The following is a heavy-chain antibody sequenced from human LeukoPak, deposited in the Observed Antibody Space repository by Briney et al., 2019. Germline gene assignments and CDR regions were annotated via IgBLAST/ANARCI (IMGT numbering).Heavy chain of an antibody. Sequence: GGSLRLSCGASGFTFSSYSMNWVRQAPGKGLEWVSYISSSGSTIYYADSVKGRFTISRDNAKNSLYLQMNSLRAEDTAVYYCARDCGGGSCYGPYDAFDIWGQGTMVTVSS. V-gene: IGHV3-48*04. CDR2: ISSSGSTI. CDR3: ARDCGGGSCYGPYDAFDI. J-gene: IGHJ3*02. D-gene: IGHD2-15*01. CDR1: GFTFSSYS.